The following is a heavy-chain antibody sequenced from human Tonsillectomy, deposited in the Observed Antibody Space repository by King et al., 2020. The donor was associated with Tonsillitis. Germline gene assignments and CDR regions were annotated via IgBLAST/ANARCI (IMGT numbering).Heavy chain of an antibody. CDR1: GFTFSSYS. J-gene: IGHJ6*02. D-gene: IGHD6-6*01. CDR3: ARDRGPYSSSSPYYYYGMDV. CDR2: ISSSGSTI. Sequence: VQLVESGGGLVQPGGSLRLSCAASGFTFSSYSMNWVRQAPGKGLEWVSYISSSGSTIYYADSVKGRFTISRDNAKNSLYLQMNSLRDEDTAVYYCARDRGPYSSSSPYYYYGMDVWGQGTTVTVSS. V-gene: IGHV3-48*02.